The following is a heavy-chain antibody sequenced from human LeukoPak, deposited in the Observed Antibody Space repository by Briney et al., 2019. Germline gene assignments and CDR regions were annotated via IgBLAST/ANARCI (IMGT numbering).Heavy chain of an antibody. CDR2: ISGSGMLT. D-gene: IGHD1-26*01. CDR1: GFSFGPYA. V-gene: IGHV3-23*01. J-gene: IGHJ4*02. CDR3: AKGGKWDVTPFDY. Sequence: GGSLRLSCATSGFSFGPYAMSWVRQAPGKGLEWVSSISGSGMLTYYADSVKGRFTISRDNSKNTLYLQVNSLRAEDTAVYYCAKGGKWDVTPFDYWGQGTLVTVSS.